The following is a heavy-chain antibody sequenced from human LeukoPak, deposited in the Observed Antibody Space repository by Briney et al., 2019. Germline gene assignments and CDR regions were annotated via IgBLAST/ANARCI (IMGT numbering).Heavy chain of an antibody. CDR3: ARHYAGPYYFDY. D-gene: IGHD3-16*01. CDR2: IYYSGST. V-gene: IGHV4-59*01. J-gene: IGHJ4*02. Sequence: SETLSLTCTVSGGSINSYYCSWIRQPPGNGLDWIGYIYYSGSTNYNPSLKSRVTISVDTSKNQFSLKLSSVTAADTAVYYCARHYAGPYYFDYWGQGTLVTVSS. CDR1: GGSINSYY.